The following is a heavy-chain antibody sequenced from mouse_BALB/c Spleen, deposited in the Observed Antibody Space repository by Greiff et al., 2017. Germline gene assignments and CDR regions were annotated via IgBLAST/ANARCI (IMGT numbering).Heavy chain of an antibody. CDR2: IRNKANGYTT. CDR3: ARDDYDVGNAMDY. D-gene: IGHD2-4*01. V-gene: IGHV7-3*02. CDR1: GFTFTDYY. J-gene: IGHJ4*01. Sequence: EVMLVESGGGLVQPGGSLRLSCATSGFTFTDYYMSWVRQPPGKALEWLGFIRNKANGYTTEYSASVKGRFTISRDNSQSILYLQMNTLRAEDSATYYCARDDYDVGNAMDYWGQGTSVTVSS.